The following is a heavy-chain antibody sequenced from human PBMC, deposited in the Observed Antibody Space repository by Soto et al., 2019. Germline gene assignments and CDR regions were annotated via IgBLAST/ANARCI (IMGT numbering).Heavy chain of an antibody. V-gene: IGHV3-21*04. J-gene: IGHJ5*02. CDR2: ISSSSSYI. CDR3: ARDPVPDYYDSSVA. Sequence: GVSLRISCASSGVTFSSYSMNWVRQAPGKGLEWVSSISSSSSYIYYADSVKGRFTISRDNAKNSLYLQMNSLRAEDTAVYYCARDPVPDYYDSSVAWGQGTLVTVSS. CDR1: GVTFSSYS. D-gene: IGHD3-22*01.